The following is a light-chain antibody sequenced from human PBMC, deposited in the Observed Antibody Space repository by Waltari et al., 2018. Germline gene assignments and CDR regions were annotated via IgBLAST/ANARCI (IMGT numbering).Light chain of an antibody. CDR3: SSYTTSSTVV. CDR2: EVS. V-gene: IGLV2-14*01. CDR1: SSDVGAYNY. Sequence: QSALTQPASVSGSPGQSITISCTGTSSDVGAYNYVSWYQQHPGKAPKLMIYEVSSRPSGLSNRSSGSKPGNTAALTISGLQAEDEADDCCSSYTTSSTVVFGGGTKLTVL. J-gene: IGLJ2*01.